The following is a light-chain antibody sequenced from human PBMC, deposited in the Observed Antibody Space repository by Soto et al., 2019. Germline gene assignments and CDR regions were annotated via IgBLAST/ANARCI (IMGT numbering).Light chain of an antibody. CDR2: SSS. V-gene: IGKV1-39*01. CDR3: QQSYNTPRT. J-gene: IGKJ1*01. CDR1: QSISNF. Sequence: DIQLTQSPSSLSASVGDRVTITCRASQSISNFLNWYQQRPGQAPKLLISSSSNVQSGVPSRFSGGGSGTDFTLTISGLQPEDAASYCCQQSYNTPRTFGQGTKVDIK.